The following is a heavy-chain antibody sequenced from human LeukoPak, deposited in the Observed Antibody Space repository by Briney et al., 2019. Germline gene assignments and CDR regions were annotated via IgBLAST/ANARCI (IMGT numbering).Heavy chain of an antibody. V-gene: IGHV4-34*01. J-gene: IGHJ4*02. CDR2: INHSGST. D-gene: IGHD3-22*01. Sequence: SETLSLTCAVYGGSFSGYYWNWIRQPPGKGLEWIGEINHSGSTKYTPSLKSRVTISVDTSKNQFSLKLSSVTAADTAVYYCARGNYDRSGYYYGIDYWGQGTLVTVSS. CDR1: GGSFSGYY. CDR3: ARGNYDRSGYYYGIDY.